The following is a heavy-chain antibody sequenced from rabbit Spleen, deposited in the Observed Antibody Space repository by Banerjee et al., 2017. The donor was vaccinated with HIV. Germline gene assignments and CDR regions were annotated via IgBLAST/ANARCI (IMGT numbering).Heavy chain of an antibody. Sequence: QEQLVESGGGLVQPGGSLKLSCKASGFDFSRYGVSWVRQAPGKGLEWIGYIEPIFGSTYYASWVNGRFTISSHNAQNTLYLQMTSLTVADTATYFCARDTGSSFSSYGMDLWGQGTLVTVS. CDR3: ARDTGSSFSSYGMDL. CDR1: GFDFSRYG. D-gene: IGHD8-1*01. J-gene: IGHJ6*01. V-gene: IGHV1S47*01. CDR2: IEPIFGST.